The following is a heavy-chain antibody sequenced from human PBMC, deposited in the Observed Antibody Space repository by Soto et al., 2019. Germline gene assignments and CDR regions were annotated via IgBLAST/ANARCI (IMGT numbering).Heavy chain of an antibody. Sequence: SHTLSLTCVISGDSVSSNSAAWNLIRQSPSRGLEWLGRTYYRSKWYNDYAVSVKSRITVNPDTSKNQFSLQLNSVTPEDTAVYYCAREVAARYYYYYGMEVWGKGTKVTVSS. CDR2: TYYRSKWYN. D-gene: IGHD6-6*01. CDR3: AREVAARYYYYYGMEV. V-gene: IGHV6-1*01. CDR1: GDSVSSNSAA. J-gene: IGHJ6*04.